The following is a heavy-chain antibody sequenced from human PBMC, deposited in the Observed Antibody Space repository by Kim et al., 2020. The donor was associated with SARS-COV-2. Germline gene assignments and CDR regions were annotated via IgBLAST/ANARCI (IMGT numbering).Heavy chain of an antibody. CDR2: IVRSGCSI. Sequence: GGSLRLAWAAAGFTFYDYARNWVRHAHGKGLVWGSGIVRSGCSIEYADSVKGRFTISRDNAKNSLYLQMKSLRAEDTALYYCAKDTVKYSSSWYDFDYWGPGTLVTVSS. D-gene: IGHD6-13*01. CDR3: AKDTVKYSSSWYDFDY. V-gene: IGHV3-9*01. J-gene: IGHJ4*02. CDR1: GFTFYDYA.